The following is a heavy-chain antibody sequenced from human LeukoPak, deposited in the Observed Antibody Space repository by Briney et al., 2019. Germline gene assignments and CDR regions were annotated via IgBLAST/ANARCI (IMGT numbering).Heavy chain of an antibody. J-gene: IGHJ4*02. V-gene: IGHV3-30*02. Sequence: GGSLRLSCAASGFTFSSYGMHWVRQAPGKGLEWVAFIRYDGSNKYYADSVKGRFTIPRDNSKNTLYLQMNSLRAEDTAVYYCAKAYYDSSGLDYWGQGTLVTVSS. CDR3: AKAYYDSSGLDY. CDR2: IRYDGSNK. CDR1: GFTFSSYG. D-gene: IGHD3-22*01.